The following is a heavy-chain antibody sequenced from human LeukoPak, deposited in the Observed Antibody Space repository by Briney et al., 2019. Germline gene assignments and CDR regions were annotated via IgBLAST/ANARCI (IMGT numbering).Heavy chain of an antibody. Sequence: ASVKVSCKASGYTFSSYDINWVRQATGQGLEWMGWMNPNSGNTCYAQKFQGRLNMTRNTSISTAYMELSSLRSEDTAVYYCARRVGSGWPVQHWGQGTLVTVSS. CDR1: GYTFSSYD. D-gene: IGHD6-19*01. V-gene: IGHV1-8*01. CDR2: MNPNSGNT. J-gene: IGHJ1*01. CDR3: ARRVGSGWPVQH.